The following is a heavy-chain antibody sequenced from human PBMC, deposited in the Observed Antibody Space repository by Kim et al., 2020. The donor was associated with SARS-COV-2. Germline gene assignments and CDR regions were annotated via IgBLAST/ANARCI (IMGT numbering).Heavy chain of an antibody. CDR3: AKETYYDFWSGSDYYYGMDV. J-gene: IGHJ6*02. V-gene: IGHV3-30*18. CDR1: GFTFSSYG. Sequence: GGSLRLSCAASGFTFSSYGMHWVRQAPGKGLEWVAVISYDGSNKYYADSVKGRFTISRDNSKNTLYLQMNSLRAEDTAVYYCAKETYYDFWSGSDYYYGMDVWGQGTTVTVSS. D-gene: IGHD3-3*01. CDR2: ISYDGSNK.